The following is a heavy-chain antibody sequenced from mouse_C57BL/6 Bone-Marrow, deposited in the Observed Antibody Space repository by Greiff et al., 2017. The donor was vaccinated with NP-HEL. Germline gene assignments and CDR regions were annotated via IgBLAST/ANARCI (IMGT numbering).Heavy chain of an antibody. Sequence: VQLQQSGAELAKPGASVKLSCKASGYTFTSYWMHWVNQRPGQGLEWIGYINPSSGYTKYNQKFKDKATLTADKSSSTAYMQLSSLTYEDSAVYYCARKDSSNLYYFVYWGQGTTLTVSS. J-gene: IGHJ2*01. CDR1: GYTFTSYW. V-gene: IGHV1-7*01. CDR3: ARKDSSNLYYFVY. CDR2: INPSSGYT. D-gene: IGHD1-1*01.